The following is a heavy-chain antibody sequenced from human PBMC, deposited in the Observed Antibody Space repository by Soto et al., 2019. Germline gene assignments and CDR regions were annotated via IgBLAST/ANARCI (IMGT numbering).Heavy chain of an antibody. CDR2: ISWDSGNI. D-gene: IGHD3-10*01. V-gene: IGHV3-9*01. J-gene: IGHJ6*04. CDR3: VQDRAGQGGPLDV. CDR1: GFTFDAYA. Sequence: EVQLVESGGGLVQPGRSLRLSCAAPGFTFDAYAMHWVRQAPWKGLEWVSGISWDSGNIGYADSVKGRFTISRDNAKNSLYLQMNSLRAEDTALYYCVQDRAGQGGPLDVWGKGTTVTVSS.